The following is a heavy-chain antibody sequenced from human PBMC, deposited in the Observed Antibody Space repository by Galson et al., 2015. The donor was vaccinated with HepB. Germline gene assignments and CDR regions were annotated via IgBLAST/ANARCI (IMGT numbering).Heavy chain of an antibody. J-gene: IGHJ4*02. CDR2: IWYDGSNK. CDR1: GFTFSSYG. CDR3: ARGGFTMPYFDY. V-gene: IGHV3-33*08. Sequence: SLRLSCAASGFTFSSYGMHWVRQAPGKGLEWVAVIWYDGSNKYYADSVKGRFTISRDNSKNTLYLQMNSLRAEDTAVYYCARGGFTMPYFDYWGRGTLVTVSS. D-gene: IGHD3-10*01.